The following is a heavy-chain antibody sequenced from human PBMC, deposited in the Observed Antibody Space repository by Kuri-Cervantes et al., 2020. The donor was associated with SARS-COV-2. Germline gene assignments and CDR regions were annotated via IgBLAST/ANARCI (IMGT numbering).Heavy chain of an antibody. V-gene: IGHV4-38-2*01. Sequence: GSLRLSCAVSGYSIGSGYYWGWIRQPPGKGLEWIGSIYHSESTYYNPSLKSRVTISVDTSKNQFSLKLSSVTAADTAVYYCARVPIAAPEYWGQGTLVTVSS. D-gene: IGHD6-13*01. CDR2: IYHSEST. CDR3: ARVPIAAPEY. J-gene: IGHJ4*02. CDR1: GYSIGSGYY.